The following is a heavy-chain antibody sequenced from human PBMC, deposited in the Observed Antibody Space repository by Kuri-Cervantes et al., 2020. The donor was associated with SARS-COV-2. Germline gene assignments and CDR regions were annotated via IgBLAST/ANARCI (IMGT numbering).Heavy chain of an antibody. D-gene: IGHD1-20*01. V-gene: IGHV1-69*11. J-gene: IGHJ4*02. CDR1: GGTFSCYA. CDR2: IIHILGTA. CDR3: ARANNWNFDY. Sequence: SVKVSCKASGGTFSCYAISWVRQAPGQGLEWMGRIIHILGTANNAQKLQGRVTNTEYEYTSTPNMELSSLRSEHTAVYYFARANNWNFDYWGQGTLVTVSS.